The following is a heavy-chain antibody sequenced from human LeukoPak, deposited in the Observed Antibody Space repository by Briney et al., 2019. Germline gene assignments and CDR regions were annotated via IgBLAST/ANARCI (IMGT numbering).Heavy chain of an antibody. CDR2: ISGSGGST. CDR3: AKELLRVPAAIPPTPSGDY. D-gene: IGHD2-2*01. V-gene: IGHV3-23*01. J-gene: IGHJ4*02. Sequence: GGSLRLSCAASGFTFSSYWMSWVRQAPGKGLEWVSAISGSGGSTYYADSVKGRFTISRDDSKNTLYLQMNSLRAEDTAVYYCAKELLRVPAAIPPTPSGDYWGQGTLVTVSS. CDR1: GFTFSSYW.